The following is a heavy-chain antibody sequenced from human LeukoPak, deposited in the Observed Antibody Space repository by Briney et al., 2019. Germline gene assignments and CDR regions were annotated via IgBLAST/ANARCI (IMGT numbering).Heavy chain of an antibody. V-gene: IGHV3-7*01. CDR2: IKQDGSEK. CDR1: GFTFSRYW. J-gene: IGHJ4*02. Sequence: PGGSLRLSCAASGFTFSRYWMSWVRQAPGKGLEWVANIKQDGSEKYYVDSVKGRFTISRDNAKNPLYLQMNSLRAEDTAVYYCARDFSSGSLDYWGQGTLVTVSS. CDR3: ARDFSSGSLDY. D-gene: IGHD3-22*01.